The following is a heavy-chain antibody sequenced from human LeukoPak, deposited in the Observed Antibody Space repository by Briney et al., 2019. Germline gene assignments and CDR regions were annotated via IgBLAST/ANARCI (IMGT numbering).Heavy chain of an antibody. CDR1: GGTFSSYA. Sequence: GASVKVSCKASGGTFSSYAISWVRQAPGQGLEWMGRIIPILGIANYAQKFQGRVTITADKSTSTAYMELSSLRSEDTAVYYCARGRVPAAIRYYYGMDVWGQGTTVTVSS. J-gene: IGHJ6*02. D-gene: IGHD2-2*02. CDR2: IIPILGIA. V-gene: IGHV1-69*04. CDR3: ARGRVPAAIRYYYGMDV.